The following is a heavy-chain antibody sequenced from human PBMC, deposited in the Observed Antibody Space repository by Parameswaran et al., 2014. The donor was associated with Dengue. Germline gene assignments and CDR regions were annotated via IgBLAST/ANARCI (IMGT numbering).Heavy chain of an antibody. CDR2: IYYSGSS. CDR3: ARGVGIYYYYMDV. Sequence: RWIRQPPGKGLEWIGYIYYSGSSNYNPSLKSRVTISIDASKNQFSLKLSSVTAADTAVYYCARGVGIYYYYMDVWGKGTTVTVSS. D-gene: IGHD7-27*01. J-gene: IGHJ6*03. V-gene: IGHV4-59*01.